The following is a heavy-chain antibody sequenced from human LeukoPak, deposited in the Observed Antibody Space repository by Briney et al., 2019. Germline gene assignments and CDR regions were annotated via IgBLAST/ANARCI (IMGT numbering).Heavy chain of an antibody. J-gene: IGHJ4*02. V-gene: IGHV4-39*07. D-gene: IGHD2-2*01. CDR3: ARAMPNDY. CDR1: GGSISSSSYY. Sequence: SETLSLTCTVSGGSISSSSYYWGWIRQPPGKGLEWIGSIYYSGSTYYNPSLKSRVSMSVDTSKNQFSLKLNSVTAADTAVYYCARAMPNDYWGQGTLVTVSS. CDR2: IYYSGST.